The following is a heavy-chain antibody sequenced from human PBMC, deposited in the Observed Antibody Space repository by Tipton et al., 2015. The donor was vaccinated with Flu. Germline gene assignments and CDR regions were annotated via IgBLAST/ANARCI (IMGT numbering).Heavy chain of an antibody. J-gene: IGHJ4*02. V-gene: IGHV3-7*01. CDR1: GYILSSDW. Sequence: QLVQSGAEVTKPGKSLRISCEASGYILSSDWIGWVRQMPGKGLEWVANINQDGSEKYYVDSVKGRFAISRDKAKNSLYLQMNSLRAEDTAVYYCAREEGHYYDTSGFFDYWGQGTLVTVSS. CDR3: AREEGHYYDTSGFFDY. CDR2: INQDGSEK. D-gene: IGHD3-22*01.